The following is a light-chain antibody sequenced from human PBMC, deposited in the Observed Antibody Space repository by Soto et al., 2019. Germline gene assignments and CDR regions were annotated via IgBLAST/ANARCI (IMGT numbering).Light chain of an antibody. Sequence: QSVLTQPPSVSGSPGQSVTISCTGTSSDVGSYNRVSWYQQPPGTAPKLMLYEVSNRPSGVPDRFSGSKSGNTASLTISGLQAEDEGDYYCCSYTSSTHYVFGTGTQLTVL. CDR2: EVS. J-gene: IGLJ1*01. CDR1: SSDVGSYNR. V-gene: IGLV2-18*02. CDR3: CSYTSSTHYV.